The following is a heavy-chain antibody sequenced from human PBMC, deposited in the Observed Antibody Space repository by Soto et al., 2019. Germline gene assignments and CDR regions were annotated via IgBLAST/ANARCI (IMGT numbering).Heavy chain of an antibody. CDR3: ARGGDYDDYGYFDY. CDR1: GYTFTSYG. V-gene: IGHV1-18*01. Sequence: ASVKASCKASGYTFTSYGISWVRPAPGQGNEWMGWISAYNGNTNYAQKLQGRVTMTTDTSTSTAYMELRSLRSDDTAVYYCARGGDYDDYGYFDYRGQGTLDIGSS. CDR2: ISAYNGNT. J-gene: IGHJ4*02. D-gene: IGHD4-17*01.